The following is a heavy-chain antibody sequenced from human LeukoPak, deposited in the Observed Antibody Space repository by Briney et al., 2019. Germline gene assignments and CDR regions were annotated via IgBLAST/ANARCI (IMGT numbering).Heavy chain of an antibody. CDR3: ARHLSGGGFDY. CDR2: MSYDGSNK. Sequence: GRSLRLSCAASGFTFGSYTMHWVRQAPGKGLEWVALMSYDGSNKYYADSVKGRFTISRDNFRNTLYLQMNSLRTEDTAVNYCARHLSGGGFDYWGQGTLVTVSS. J-gene: IGHJ4*02. CDR1: GFTFGSYT. V-gene: IGHV3-30-3*01.